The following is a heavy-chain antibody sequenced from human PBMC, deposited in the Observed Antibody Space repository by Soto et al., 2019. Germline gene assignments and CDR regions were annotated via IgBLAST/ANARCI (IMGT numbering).Heavy chain of an antibody. CDR2: IYYSGST. CDR1: GGSISSGGYY. J-gene: IGHJ4*02. D-gene: IGHD6-13*01. V-gene: IGHV4-31*03. CDR3: ARVASYSSSLFY. Sequence: SETLSLTCTVSGGSISSGGYYWSWIRQHPGKGLEWIGYIYYSGSTYYNPSLKSRVTISVDTSKNQFSLKLSSVTAADTAVYYCARVASYSSSLFYWGQGTLVTV.